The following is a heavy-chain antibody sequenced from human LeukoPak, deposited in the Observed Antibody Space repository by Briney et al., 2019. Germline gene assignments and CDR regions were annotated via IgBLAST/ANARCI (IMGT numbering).Heavy chain of an antibody. CDR3: ARSHRSMEPLVVNDAFDT. Sequence: PSETLSLTCIVSSDSISGYYWNWIRQPPGRGLEWIGYIYSSGTTYYNPSLRSRVSMSVDTSKNHFSLKLSSVTAADTAVYYCARSHRSMEPLVVNDAFDTWGKGTMVTVSS. D-gene: IGHD3-22*01. CDR2: IYSSGTT. J-gene: IGHJ3*02. CDR1: SDSISGYY. V-gene: IGHV4-59*01.